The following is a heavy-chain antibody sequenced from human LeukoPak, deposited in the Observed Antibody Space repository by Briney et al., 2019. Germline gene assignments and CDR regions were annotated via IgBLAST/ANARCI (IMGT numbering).Heavy chain of an antibody. D-gene: IGHD2-15*01. CDR1: GFTFSSYW. CDR3: ARVLRYCSGGNCYSGGLGYMDV. CDR2: IKQDGSEK. V-gene: IGHV3-7*03. J-gene: IGHJ6*03. Sequence: GGSLRLSCAASGFTFSSYWMSWVRQAPGKGLEWVANIKQDGSEKYYVDSVKGRFTISRDNAKNSLFLQMNSLRAEDTAVYYCARVLRYCSGGNCYSGGLGYMDVWGKGTTVTIPS.